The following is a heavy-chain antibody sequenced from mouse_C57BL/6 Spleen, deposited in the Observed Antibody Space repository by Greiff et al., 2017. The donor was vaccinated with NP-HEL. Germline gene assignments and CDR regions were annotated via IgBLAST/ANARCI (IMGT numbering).Heavy chain of an antibody. CDR1: GYAFSSSW. CDR3: ARGGTRQAMDY. Sequence: QVQLQQSGPELVKPGASVKISCKASGYAFSSSWMNWVKQRPGKGLEWIGRIYPGDGDTNYNGKFKGKATLTADKSSSTAYMQLSSLTSEDSAVYFCARGGTRQAMDYWGQGTSVTVSS. CDR2: IYPGDGDT. D-gene: IGHD3-3*01. V-gene: IGHV1-82*01. J-gene: IGHJ4*01.